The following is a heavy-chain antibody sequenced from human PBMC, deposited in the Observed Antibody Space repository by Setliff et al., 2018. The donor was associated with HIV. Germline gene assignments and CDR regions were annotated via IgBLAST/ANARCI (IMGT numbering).Heavy chain of an antibody. CDR3: ATRPRIAARPFDY. D-gene: IGHD6-6*01. CDR2: IFHSGDT. CDR1: GVSVGSGDYY. Sequence: PSETLSLTCSVSGVSVGSGDYYWHWIRQHPEKALEWIGYIFHSGDTYYNPSLKSRISMSVDTSKNQFSHELTSLTAADTAVYYCATRPRIAARPFDYWVQGMLVTAPQ. J-gene: IGHJ4*02. V-gene: IGHV4-31*03.